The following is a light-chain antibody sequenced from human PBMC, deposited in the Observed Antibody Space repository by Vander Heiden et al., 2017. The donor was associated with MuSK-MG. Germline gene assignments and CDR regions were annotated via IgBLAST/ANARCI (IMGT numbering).Light chain of an antibody. J-gene: IGLJ1*01. CDR3: SSYTTSSTLFV. V-gene: IGLV2-14*03. CDR1: SSDIGFYNY. CDR2: DVS. Sequence: QSALTQPASVSGSPGQSITISCTGTSSDIGFYNYVSWYQQHPGKAPKRMRYDVSNRPSGVSNRFSGSKSGNTASLTISGLQAEDEADDYCSSYTTSSTLFVFGTGTNVTVL.